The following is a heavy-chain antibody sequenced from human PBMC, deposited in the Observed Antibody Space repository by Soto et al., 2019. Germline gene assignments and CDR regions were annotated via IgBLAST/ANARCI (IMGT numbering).Heavy chain of an antibody. CDR1: GYTFTSYY. CDR3: ARDLIVVVAAGDYYYGMDV. CDR2: INPSGGST. Sequence: GASVKVSCTASGYTFTSYYMHWVRQAPGQGLEWMGIINPSGGSTSYAQKFQGRVTMTRDTSTSTVYMELSGLRSEDTAVYYCARDLIVVVAAGDYYYGMDVWGQGTTVTVSS. J-gene: IGHJ6*02. D-gene: IGHD2-15*01. V-gene: IGHV1-46*01.